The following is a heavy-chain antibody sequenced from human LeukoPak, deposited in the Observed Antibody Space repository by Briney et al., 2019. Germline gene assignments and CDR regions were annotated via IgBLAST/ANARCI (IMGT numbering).Heavy chain of an antibody. J-gene: IGHJ6*02. CDR2: ISAYNGNT. V-gene: IGHV1-18*01. CDR1: GYTFTSYG. Sequence: ASGKVSCKASGYTFTSYGISWVRQAPGQGLEWMGWISAYNGNTNYAQKFQGRVTMTRNTSISTAYMELSSLRSEDTAVYYCARGRSSSWSSGMDVWGQGTTVTVSS. D-gene: IGHD6-13*01. CDR3: ARGRSSSWSSGMDV.